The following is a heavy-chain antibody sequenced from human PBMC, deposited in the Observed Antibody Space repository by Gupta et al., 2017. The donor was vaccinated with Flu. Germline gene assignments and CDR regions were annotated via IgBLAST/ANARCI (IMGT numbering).Heavy chain of an antibody. V-gene: IGHV1-69*01. Sequence: RQAPGQGLEWMGGIIPIFGTANYAQKFQGRVTITADESTSTAYMELSSLRSEDTAVYYCARSSSSSRYYFDYWGQGTLVTVSS. J-gene: IGHJ4*02. CDR3: ARSSSSSRYYFDY. CDR2: IIPIFGTA. D-gene: IGHD6-6*01.